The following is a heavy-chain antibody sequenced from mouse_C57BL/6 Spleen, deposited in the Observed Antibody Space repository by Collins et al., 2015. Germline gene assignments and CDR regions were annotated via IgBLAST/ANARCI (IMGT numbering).Heavy chain of an antibody. CDR2: ISYDGSN. CDR3: ARGLGYFDV. CDR1: GYSITSGYY. Sequence: DVQLQESGPGLVKPSQSLSLTCSVTGYSITSGYYWNWIRQFPGNKLEWMGYISYDGSNNYNPSLKNRISITRDTSKNQFFLKLNSVTTEDTATYYCARGLGYFDVWGTGTTVTVSS. V-gene: IGHV3-6*01. J-gene: IGHJ1*03. D-gene: IGHD2-13*01.